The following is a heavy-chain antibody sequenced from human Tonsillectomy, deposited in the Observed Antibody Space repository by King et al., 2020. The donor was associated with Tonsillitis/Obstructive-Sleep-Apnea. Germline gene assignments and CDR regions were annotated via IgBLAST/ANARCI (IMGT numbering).Heavy chain of an antibody. J-gene: IGHJ4*02. CDR3: ARGDTYEFGELFSGNDY. Sequence: VQLVESGAEVKKPGASVKVSCKASGYTFTSYGISWVRQAPGQGLEWMGWISAYNGNTNYAQKLQGRVTMITDTSTSTAYMELRSLRSDDTAVYYCARGDTYEFGELFSGNDYWGQGTLVTVSS. CDR1: GYTFTSYG. D-gene: IGHD3-10*01. CDR2: ISAYNGNT. V-gene: IGHV1-18*01.